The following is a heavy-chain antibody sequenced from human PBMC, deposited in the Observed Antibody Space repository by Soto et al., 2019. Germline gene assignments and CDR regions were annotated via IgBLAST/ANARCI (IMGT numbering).Heavy chain of an antibody. D-gene: IGHD3-3*01. V-gene: IGHV1-69*06. Sequence: QMQLVQSGAEVKKPGSSVNVSCKASGGTLSSFINYPINWVRQAPGQGLEWMGGIVPNVGTVNYAQKFQGRVTITAEKSTGTAYMVLSSLRSEDTALYYCARRDTSGFLRYFDNWGQGTLVTVSS. J-gene: IGHJ4*02. CDR2: IVPNVGTV. CDR3: ARRDTSGFLRYFDN. CDR1: GGTLSSFINYP.